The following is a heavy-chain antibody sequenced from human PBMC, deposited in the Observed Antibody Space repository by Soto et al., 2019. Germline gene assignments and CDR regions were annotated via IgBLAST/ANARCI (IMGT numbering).Heavy chain of an antibody. V-gene: IGHV3-11*06. CDR3: ARGSIAARVAYYYVGMDV. Sequence: QVQLVESGGGLVKPGGSLRLSCEASGFTFSDYYMTWIRQAPGKGLEWVSYISSSSDYTNYADSVKGRFTISRDNAKNSLYLQMNSLRAEDTAVYYCARGSIAARVAYYYVGMDVWGKGTTVTVSS. D-gene: IGHD6-6*01. CDR2: ISSSSDYT. J-gene: IGHJ6*04. CDR1: GFTFSDYY.